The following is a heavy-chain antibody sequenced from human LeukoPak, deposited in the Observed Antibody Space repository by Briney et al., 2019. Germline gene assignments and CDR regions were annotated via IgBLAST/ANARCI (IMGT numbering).Heavy chain of an antibody. J-gene: IGHJ6*02. CDR2: IYFSGTT. CDR1: GGSISSHY. Sequence: PSETLSLTCTVSGGSISSHYWSWIRQPAEKGLEWIGRIYFSGTTNYNPSLKSRVTMSVDTSKNQFSLKLSSVTAADTAVYYCARGDDFWSGYYTLYYYYGMDVWGQGTTVTVSS. V-gene: IGHV4-4*07. D-gene: IGHD3-3*01. CDR3: ARGDDFWSGYYTLYYYYGMDV.